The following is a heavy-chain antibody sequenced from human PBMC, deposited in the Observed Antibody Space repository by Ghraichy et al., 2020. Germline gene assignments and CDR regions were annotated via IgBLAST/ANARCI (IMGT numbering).Heavy chain of an antibody. CDR1: GFTFSDYY. Sequence: GGSLRLSCAASGFTFSDYYMSWIRQAPGKGLEWVSYISSSGSTIYYADSVKGRFTISRDNAKNSLYLQMNSLRAEDTAVYYCARDYYGSGWYGNYYYYYGMDVWGQGTTVTVSS. D-gene: IGHD6-19*01. V-gene: IGHV3-11*01. CDR3: ARDYYGSGWYGNYYYYYGMDV. J-gene: IGHJ6*02. CDR2: ISSSGSTI.